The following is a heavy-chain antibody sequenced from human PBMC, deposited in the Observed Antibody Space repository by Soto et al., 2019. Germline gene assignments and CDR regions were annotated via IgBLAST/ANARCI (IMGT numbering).Heavy chain of an antibody. Sequence: QVQLVESGGGVVQPGRSLRLSCAASGFTFNTYGMNWVRQAPGKGLEWVAIIWYDGSIKYYADSMKGRFTISRDNSKNTMYLQMNSLRAEDTAVYYCARVGCTGGSCKPYAYHAMDVWGQGTTVTVSS. J-gene: IGHJ6*02. V-gene: IGHV3-33*01. D-gene: IGHD2-15*01. CDR2: IWYDGSIK. CDR1: GFTFNTYG. CDR3: ARVGCTGGSCKPYAYHAMDV.